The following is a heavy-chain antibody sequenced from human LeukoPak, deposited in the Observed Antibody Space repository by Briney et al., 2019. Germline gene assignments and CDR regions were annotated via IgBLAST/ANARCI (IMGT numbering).Heavy chain of an antibody. D-gene: IGHD2-2*01. CDR1: GGSFSGYY. V-gene: IGHV4-34*01. Sequence: SETLSLTCAVYGGSFSGYYWSWIRQPPGKGLEWIGEINHSGSTNYNPSLKSRVTISVDTSKNQFSLKLSSVTAADTAVYYCARSPNSDIVVVPAVPYYFDYWGQGTLVTVSS. CDR3: ARSPNSDIVVVPAVPYYFDY. J-gene: IGHJ4*02. CDR2: INHSGST.